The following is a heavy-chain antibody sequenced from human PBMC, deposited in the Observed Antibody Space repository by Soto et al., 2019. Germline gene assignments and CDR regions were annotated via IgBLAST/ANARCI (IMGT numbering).Heavy chain of an antibody. V-gene: IGHV1-2*02. Sequence: QVPLVQSGAEIKKPGASVKVSCKASGYSFIDYYIHWVRQAPGQGLEWMGWTSPRSGGTNYAQKFRGRVTLTRDTSINTAYMELTSLRSDDTAVCYCTKKGGGPSPFDPWGQGTRVTVSS. J-gene: IGHJ5*02. CDR3: TKKGGGPSPFDP. CDR1: GYSFIDYY. D-gene: IGHD3-10*01. CDR2: TSPRSGGT.